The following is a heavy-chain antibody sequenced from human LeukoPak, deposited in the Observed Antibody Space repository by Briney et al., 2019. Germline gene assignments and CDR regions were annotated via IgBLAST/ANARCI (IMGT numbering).Heavy chain of an antibody. CDR3: AKARAHIVVVTATRTPDY. CDR2: IHSDGSTT. V-gene: IGHV3-74*01. CDR1: GITVSKYW. D-gene: IGHD2-21*02. J-gene: IGHJ4*02. Sequence: GGSLRLSCAVSGITVSKYWMHWVRQVPGKGLVWVSRIHSDGSTTDYADSVKGRFTISRDNSKNTLYLQMNSLRAEDTAVCYCAKARAHIVVVTATRTPDYWGQGTLVTVSS.